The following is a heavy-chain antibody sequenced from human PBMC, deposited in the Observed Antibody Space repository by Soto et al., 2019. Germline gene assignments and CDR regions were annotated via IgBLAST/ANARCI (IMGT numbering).Heavy chain of an antibody. CDR3: AKETYSGPLDY. CDR1: GFTFSSYG. V-gene: IGHV3-30*18. Sequence: QVQLVESGGGVVQPGRSLRLSCAASGFTFSSYGMHWVRQAPGKGLELVAVISYDGSNNYYADSVKGRFTISRDNSKNTLYLQMNSLRAEDTAVYYCAKETYSGPLDYWGQGTLVTVSS. J-gene: IGHJ4*02. D-gene: IGHD2-15*01. CDR2: ISYDGSNN.